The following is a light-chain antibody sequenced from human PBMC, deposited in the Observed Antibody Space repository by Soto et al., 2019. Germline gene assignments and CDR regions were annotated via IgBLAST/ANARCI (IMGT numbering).Light chain of an antibody. J-gene: IGLJ2*01. CDR3: CSYAGSNNLV. CDR2: EVT. Sequence: QSALTQPPSASGSPGQSVTISCTGTSSDVGAYKYVSWYQQHPGKAPKLIIYEVTKRPSGVPDRFSGSKSGNTASLTVSGLQAEDEAEFYCCSYAGSNNLVFGGGTQLTVL. CDR1: SSDVGAYKY. V-gene: IGLV2-8*01.